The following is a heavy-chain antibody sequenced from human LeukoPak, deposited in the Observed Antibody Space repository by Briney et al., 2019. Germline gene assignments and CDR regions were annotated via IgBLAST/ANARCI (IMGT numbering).Heavy chain of an antibody. D-gene: IGHD2-15*01. J-gene: IGHJ6*03. CDR3: ARGRRVVADMDV. CDR1: GGSISSYY. Sequence: PSETLSLTCTVSGGSISSYYWSWIRQPPGKGLEWIGYIYYSGSTNYNPSLKSRVTISVDTSKNQFSLKLSSVTAADTAVYYCARGRRVVADMDVWGKGTTVTVSS. V-gene: IGHV4-59*08. CDR2: IYYSGST.